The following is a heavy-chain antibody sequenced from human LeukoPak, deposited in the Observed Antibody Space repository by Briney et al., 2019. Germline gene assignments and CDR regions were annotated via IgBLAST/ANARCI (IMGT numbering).Heavy chain of an antibody. Sequence: PGRSLRLSCAASGFTFSSYGMHWVRQAPGKGLEWVAVIWYDGSNKYYADSVKGRFTISRDNSKNTLYLQMNGLRAEDTAVYYCARDSGYGDYEQVDYWGQGTLVTVSS. CDR3: ARDSGYGDYEQVDY. J-gene: IGHJ4*02. D-gene: IGHD4-17*01. CDR1: GFTFSSYG. V-gene: IGHV3-33*01. CDR2: IWYDGSNK.